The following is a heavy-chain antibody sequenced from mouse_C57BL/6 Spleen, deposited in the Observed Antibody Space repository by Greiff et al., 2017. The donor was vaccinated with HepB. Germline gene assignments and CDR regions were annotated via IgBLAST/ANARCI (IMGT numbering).Heavy chain of an antibody. J-gene: IGHJ2*01. V-gene: IGHV1-82*01. CDR1: GYAFSSSW. CDR3: ARGASPDY. CDR2: IYPGDGDT. Sequence: VKLMESGPELVKPGASVKISCKASGYAFSSSWMNWVKQRPGKGLEWIGRIYPGDGDTNYNGKFKGKATLTADKSSSTAYMQLSSLTSEDSAVYFCARGASPDYWGQGTTLTVSS.